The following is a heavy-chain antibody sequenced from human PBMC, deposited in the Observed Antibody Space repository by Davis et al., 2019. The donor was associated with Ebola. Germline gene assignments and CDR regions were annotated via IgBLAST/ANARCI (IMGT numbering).Heavy chain of an antibody. CDR3: VRGRTWGIPDY. D-gene: IGHD7-27*01. J-gene: IGHJ4*02. Sequence: SETLSLTCTVSGGSISSSSYYWGWIRQPPGKGLEWIGYFYSSGRSNYNPSLKIRVTISVDTSKNQFSLNLSSVTAADTATYYCVRGRTWGIPDYWGQGTLVTVSS. CDR1: GGSISSSSYY. V-gene: IGHV4-61*05. CDR2: FYSSGRS.